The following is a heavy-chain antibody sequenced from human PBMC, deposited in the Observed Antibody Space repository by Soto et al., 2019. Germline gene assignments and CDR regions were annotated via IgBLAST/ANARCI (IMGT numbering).Heavy chain of an antibody. CDR1: GGSLSGCY. CDR2: VNPGGIT. J-gene: IGHJ4*02. Sequence: SETLSRTCSVYGGSLSGCYWTWIRQPPGKGLEWIGEVNPGGITNYSPSVKSRLTISLETSKKQVSLEMTSVTAADTAVYYCGRLAIKMAIQSIESWGPGTLVTVSS. V-gene: IGHV4-34*01. CDR3: GRLAIKMAIQSIES.